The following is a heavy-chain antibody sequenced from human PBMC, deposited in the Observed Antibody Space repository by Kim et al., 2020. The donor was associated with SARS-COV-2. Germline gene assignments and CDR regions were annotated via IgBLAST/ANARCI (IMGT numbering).Heavy chain of an antibody. D-gene: IGHD2-21*01. J-gene: IGHJ4*02. CDR3: ARQSYCGGDCYRFDY. V-gene: IGHV4-39*01. CDR2: IYYSGST. CDR1: GGSISSSSYY. Sequence: SETLSLTCTVSGGSISSSSYYWGWIRQPPGKGLVWIGSIYYSGSTYYNPSLKSRVTISVDTSKNQFSLKLSSVTAADTAVYYCARQSYCGGDCYRFDYWGQGTLVTVSS.